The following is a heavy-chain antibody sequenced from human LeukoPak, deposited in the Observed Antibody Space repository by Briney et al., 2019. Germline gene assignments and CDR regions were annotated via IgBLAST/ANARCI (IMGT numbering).Heavy chain of an antibody. J-gene: IGHJ6*03. CDR3: ARGSDDFWSGYYNNYYYYYYMDV. Sequence: SETLSLTCAVYGGSFSGYYWSWIRQPPGKGLEWIGEINHSGSTNYNPSLKSRVTLSVDTSKNQFSLKLSSVTAADTAVYYCARGSDDFWSGYYNNYYYYYYMDVWGKGTTVTVSS. CDR2: INHSGST. CDR1: GGSFSGYY. D-gene: IGHD3-3*01. V-gene: IGHV4-34*01.